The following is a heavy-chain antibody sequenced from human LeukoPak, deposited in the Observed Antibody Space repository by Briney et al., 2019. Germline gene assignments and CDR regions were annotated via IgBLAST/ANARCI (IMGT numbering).Heavy chain of an antibody. CDR3: AKDPTVVVTVVDY. V-gene: IGHV3-23*01. Sequence: GGSLRLSRAASGFTFSSYAMSWVRQAPGKGLEWVSAISGSGGSTYYADSVKGRFTISRGNSKNTLYLQMNSLRAEDTAVYYCAKDPTVVVTVVDYWGQGTLVTVSS. CDR2: ISGSGGST. CDR1: GFTFSSYA. D-gene: IGHD2-21*02. J-gene: IGHJ4*02.